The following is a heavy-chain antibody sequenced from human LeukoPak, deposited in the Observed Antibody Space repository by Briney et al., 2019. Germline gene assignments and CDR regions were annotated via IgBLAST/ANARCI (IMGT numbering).Heavy chain of an antibody. D-gene: IGHD6-19*01. CDR2: INPSGGST. CDR3: ARDGYSSGWYLNWFDP. Sequence: ASVTVSCTASGYTFTSYYMHWVRQAPGQGLEWMGIINPSGGSTSYAQKFQGRVTMTRDTSTSTVYMELSSLRSEDTAVYYCARDGYSSGWYLNWFDPWGQGTLVTVSS. CDR1: GYTFTSYY. J-gene: IGHJ5*02. V-gene: IGHV1-46*01.